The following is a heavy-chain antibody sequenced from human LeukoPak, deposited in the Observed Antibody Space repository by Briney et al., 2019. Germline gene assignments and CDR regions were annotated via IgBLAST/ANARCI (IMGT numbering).Heavy chain of an antibody. CDR1: GVSITNYY. V-gene: IGHV4-4*07. Sequence: SEALSLTCTVSGVSITNYYWAWIRQPAGKGLEWIGRMYISGSTNYNPSLKSRVSISIDKTKNQFSLKLRSVTAADTAIYYCARDYLVGAPLDSWGQGTLVTVSS. CDR3: ARDYLVGAPLDS. J-gene: IGHJ4*02. CDR2: MYISGST. D-gene: IGHD1-26*01.